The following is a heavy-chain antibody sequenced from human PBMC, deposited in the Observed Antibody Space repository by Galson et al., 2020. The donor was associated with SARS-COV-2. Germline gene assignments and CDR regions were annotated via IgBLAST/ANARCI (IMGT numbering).Heavy chain of an antibody. CDR1: GFAFSSYG. Sequence: GSLRLSCAASGFAFSSYGMHWVRQAPDKGLHWVALISHDGSSRLYADSVKGRFTISRDNSKNTLYLQMNSLRPEETAVYYCARSPGDRDAFDSWGQGTLVTVSS. CDR2: ISHDGSSR. J-gene: IGHJ4*02. V-gene: IGHV3-30*03. D-gene: IGHD7-27*01. CDR3: ARSPGDRDAFDS.